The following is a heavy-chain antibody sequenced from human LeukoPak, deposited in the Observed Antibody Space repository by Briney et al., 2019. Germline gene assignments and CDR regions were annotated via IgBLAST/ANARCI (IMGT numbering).Heavy chain of an antibody. CDR2: IYTSGST. V-gene: IGHV4-4*07. CDR3: ARGGYDTTGYYSPLDY. D-gene: IGHD3-22*01. CDR1: GGSISSYY. J-gene: IGHJ4*02. Sequence: SETLSLTCTVSGGSISSYYWSWIRQPAGKGLEWIGRIYTSGSTNYNPSLKSRVTMSVDTSKNQFSLKLSSVTAADTAVYYCARGGYDTTGYYSPLDYWGQGNLVTVSS.